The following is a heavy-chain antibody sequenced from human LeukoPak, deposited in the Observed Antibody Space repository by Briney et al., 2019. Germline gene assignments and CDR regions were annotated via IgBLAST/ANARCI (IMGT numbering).Heavy chain of an antibody. CDR3: ARGHRGDYDILTGYSPFYFDY. CDR2: INHSGST. D-gene: IGHD3-9*01. Sequence: SETLSLTCAVYGGSFSGYYWSWIRQPPGKGLEWIGEINHSGSTNYNPSLKSQVTISVDTSKNQFSLKLSSVTAADTAVYYCARGHRGDYDILTGYSPFYFDYWGQGTLVTVSS. V-gene: IGHV4-34*01. J-gene: IGHJ4*02. CDR1: GGSFSGYY.